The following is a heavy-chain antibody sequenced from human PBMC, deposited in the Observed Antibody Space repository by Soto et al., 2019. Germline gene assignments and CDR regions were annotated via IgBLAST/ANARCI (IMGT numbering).Heavy chain of an antibody. J-gene: IGHJ6*02. CDR3: TTGMNSSSFYYYYYYGMDV. CDR1: SVSNAW. CDR2: IKSKTDGGTT. D-gene: IGHD6-6*01. V-gene: IGHV3-15*07. Sequence: SVSNAWMNWVRQAPGKGLAWVGRIKSKTDGGTTDYAAPVKGRFTISRDDSKNTLYLQMNSLKTEDTAVYYCTTGMNSSSFYYYYYYGMDVWGQGTTVTVSS.